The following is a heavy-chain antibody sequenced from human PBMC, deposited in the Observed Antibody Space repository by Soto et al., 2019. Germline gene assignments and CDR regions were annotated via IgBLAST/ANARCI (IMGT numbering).Heavy chain of an antibody. Sequence: QVQLQELGPGLVKPSETLSLTCTVSGDSISSYYWTWIRQPPGKGLEWIAFIYYGGSTNYNPSLKSRVTISVDTSKNQFSLNLNSVTAADTAVYYCARPGRDWGSLEYWGQGTRVTVSS. CDR3: ARPGRDWGSLEY. V-gene: IGHV4-59*08. CDR2: IYYGGST. D-gene: IGHD7-27*01. J-gene: IGHJ4*02. CDR1: GDSISSYY.